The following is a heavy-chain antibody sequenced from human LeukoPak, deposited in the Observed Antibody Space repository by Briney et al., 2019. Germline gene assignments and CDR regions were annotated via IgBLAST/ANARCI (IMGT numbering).Heavy chain of an antibody. V-gene: IGHV3-74*01. D-gene: IGHD5-18*01. CDR1: GFTFSSYW. J-gene: IGHJ4*02. CDR3: ANGQRGYSYGALDY. CDR2: INSDGSST. Sequence: GGSLRLSCAASGFTFSSYWMHWVRQAPGKGLVWVSRINSDGSSTSYRDSVKGRFTISRDNAKNTLYLQMNSLRAEDTAVYYCANGQRGYSYGALDYWGQGTLVTVSS.